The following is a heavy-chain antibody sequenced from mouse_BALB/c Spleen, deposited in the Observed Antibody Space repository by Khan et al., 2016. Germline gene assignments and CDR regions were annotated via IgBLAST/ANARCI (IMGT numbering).Heavy chain of an antibody. CDR1: GFNIKDTY. V-gene: IGHV14-3*02. J-gene: IGHJ4*01. Sequence: VQLQQSGAELVKPGASVKLSCTASGFNIKDTYMHWVKQRPEQGLEWLGRIEPASGNSKYDPNFPVKATITADTSSNTAYLQLNSLTSQDTAVSYCDRSNYGNNEEGYTVDYWGQGTSVTVSA. D-gene: IGHD2-1*01. CDR3: DRSNYGNNEEGYTVDY. CDR2: IEPASGNS.